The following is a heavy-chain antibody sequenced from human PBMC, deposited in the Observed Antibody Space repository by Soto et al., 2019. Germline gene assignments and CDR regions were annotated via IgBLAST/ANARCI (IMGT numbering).Heavy chain of an antibody. V-gene: IGHV1-18*01. CDR1: GYTFTNYG. Sequence: ASVKVSCKASGYTFTNYGISWVRQAPGQGLEWMGWVSPYNGDTNYAQKLQGRVTMTTDTSTTTAYMELRSLRSDDTAVYYCARDSGYRPGYYYYGMDVWGQGTTVTVSS. J-gene: IGHJ6*02. D-gene: IGHD5-12*01. CDR2: VSPYNGDT. CDR3: ARDSGYRPGYYYYGMDV.